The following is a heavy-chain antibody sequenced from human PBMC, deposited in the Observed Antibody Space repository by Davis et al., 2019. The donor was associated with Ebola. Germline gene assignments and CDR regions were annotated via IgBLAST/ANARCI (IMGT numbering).Heavy chain of an antibody. CDR3: ARRADY. CDR1: GFTFSRNG. CDR2: IRYDGSNK. J-gene: IGHJ4*02. V-gene: IGHV3-30*02. Sequence: GESLKISCAASGFTFSRNGMHWVRQAPGQGLGWVAFIRYDGSNKYYADSVKGRFTISRDNAKNSLYLQMNSLRAEDTAVYYCARRADYWGQGTLVTVSS.